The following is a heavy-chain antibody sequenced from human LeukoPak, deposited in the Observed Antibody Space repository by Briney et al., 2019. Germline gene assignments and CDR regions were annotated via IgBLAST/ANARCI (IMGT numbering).Heavy chain of an antibody. CDR3: ARQGSGYSPTYYYYMDV. D-gene: IGHD5-18*01. V-gene: IGHV5-51*01. Sequence: GESLQISCKGSGYRFTSYWIGWVRQMPGKGLEWMGIIYPGDSDTRYSPSFQGQITISVDKSISTAYLQWSSLKASDTAMYYCARQGSGYSPTYYYYMDVWGKGTTVTISS. CDR1: GYRFTSYW. CDR2: IYPGDSDT. J-gene: IGHJ6*03.